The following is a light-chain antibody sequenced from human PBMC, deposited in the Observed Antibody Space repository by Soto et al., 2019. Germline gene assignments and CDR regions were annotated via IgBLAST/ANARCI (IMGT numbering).Light chain of an antibody. CDR1: SGSVSTIFY. Sequence: QTVVTQEPSFSVSPGRTVTLTCGLSSGSVSTIFYPSWYQQTPGQAPRTLIYSTNTRSSGVPDRFSGSIIGNKAALTITGAQADDESDYYCVLYMGGGVWVFGGGTQLTVL. J-gene: IGLJ3*02. CDR2: STN. CDR3: VLYMGGGVWV. V-gene: IGLV8-61*01.